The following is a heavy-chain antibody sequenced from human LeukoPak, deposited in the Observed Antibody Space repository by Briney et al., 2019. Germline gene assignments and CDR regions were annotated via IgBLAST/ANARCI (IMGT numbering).Heavy chain of an antibody. CDR1: GFTYSNYA. D-gene: IGHD3-10*01. J-gene: IGHJ6*02. V-gene: IGHV3-23*01. Sequence: GGSLRLSCAATGFTYSNYAMSWVRQAPGKGLEWVSAMSGRGGSTYYGESVKGRFTLSRDNSKTTLYLQMESPRAEDTAVSYCAKGSGTRHYYYGMDVWGQGTTVTVSS. CDR3: AKGSGTRHYYYGMDV. CDR2: MSGRGGST.